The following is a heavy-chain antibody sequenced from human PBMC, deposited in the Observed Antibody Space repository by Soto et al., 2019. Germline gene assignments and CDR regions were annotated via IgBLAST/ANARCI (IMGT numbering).Heavy chain of an antibody. CDR3: ARDRGPSSGYYPYWFDP. J-gene: IGHJ5*02. CDR2: IIPIFGTA. Sequence: QVQLVQSGAEVKKPGSSVKVSCKASGGTFSSYAITWVRQAPGQGLEWMGGIIPIFGTANYAQKFQARVTSTADEPTRTAYMELSSLRSEATAVYYCARDRGPSSGYYPYWFDPWGQGTLVTVSS. CDR1: GGTFSSYA. V-gene: IGHV1-69*12. D-gene: IGHD3-22*01.